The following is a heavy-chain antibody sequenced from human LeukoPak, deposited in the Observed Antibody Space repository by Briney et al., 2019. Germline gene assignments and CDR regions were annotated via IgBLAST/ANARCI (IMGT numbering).Heavy chain of an antibody. CDR3: GTLGMTTVTPRDY. D-gene: IGHD4-17*01. CDR2: ISGSGGST. Sequence: GGPLRLSCAASGFTFSSYAMSWVRQAPGKGLEWVSAISGSGGSTYYADSVKGRFTISRDNSKNTLYLQMNSLRAEDTAVYYCGTLGMTTVTPRDYWGQGTLVTVSS. J-gene: IGHJ4*02. CDR1: GFTFSSYA. V-gene: IGHV3-23*01.